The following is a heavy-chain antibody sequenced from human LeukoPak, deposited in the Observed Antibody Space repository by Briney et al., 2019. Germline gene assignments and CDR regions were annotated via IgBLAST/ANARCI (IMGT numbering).Heavy chain of an antibody. CDR3: ARDSRSHCSSTACYGPYFDY. D-gene: IGHD2-2*01. J-gene: IGHJ4*02. CDR1: AFTISASG. CDR2: ISSSGTII. Sequence: AGGSLRLSCAASAFTISASGMSWVRQTSGKGLEWISYISSSGTIIYYADSVKGRFTISRDSAKNSLFLQMNSLRAEDTAVYYCARDSRSHCSSTACYGPYFDYWGQGTLVTVSS. V-gene: IGHV3-48*01.